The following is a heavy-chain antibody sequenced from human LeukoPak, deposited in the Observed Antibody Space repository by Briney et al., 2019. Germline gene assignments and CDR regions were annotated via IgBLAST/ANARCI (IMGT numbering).Heavy chain of an antibody. CDR2: IIPILGIA. CDR3: ARNSGSYFDY. Sequence: GASVKVSCKASGYTFTGYYMHWVRQAPGQGLEWMGRIIPILGIANYAQKFQGRVTITADKSTSTAYMELSSLRSEDTAVYYCARNSGSYFDYWGQGTLVTVSS. D-gene: IGHD1-26*01. J-gene: IGHJ4*02. V-gene: IGHV1-69*02. CDR1: GYTFTGYY.